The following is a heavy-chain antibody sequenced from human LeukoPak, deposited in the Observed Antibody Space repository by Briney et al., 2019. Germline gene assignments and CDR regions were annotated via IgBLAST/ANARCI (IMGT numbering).Heavy chain of an antibody. CDR1: GFTFDDYG. Sequence: PGGSLRLSCAASGFTFDDYGMSWVRQAPGKGLEWVSGINWNGGSTGYADSVKGRFTISRDNAKNSLYLQMNSLRAEDTALYYCARARGSGGSGSYSCFDYWGQGTLVTVSS. D-gene: IGHD3-10*01. J-gene: IGHJ4*02. CDR2: INWNGGST. CDR3: ARARGSGGSGSYSCFDY. V-gene: IGHV3-20*04.